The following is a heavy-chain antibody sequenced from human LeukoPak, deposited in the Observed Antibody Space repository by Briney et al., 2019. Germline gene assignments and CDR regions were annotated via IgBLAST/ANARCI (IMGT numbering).Heavy chain of an antibody. CDR2: VGISSSNT. V-gene: IGHV3-48*04. Sequence: AGGSLRLSCAASGFTFSSYAMHWVRQAPGKGLEWISYVGISSSNTKYADSVKGRFTISGDSAKNSVYLQMNNLRVEDTALYYCARDHNYAFDNWGQGTLVTVSS. CDR1: GFTFSSYA. D-gene: IGHD4-11*01. J-gene: IGHJ4*02. CDR3: ARDHNYAFDN.